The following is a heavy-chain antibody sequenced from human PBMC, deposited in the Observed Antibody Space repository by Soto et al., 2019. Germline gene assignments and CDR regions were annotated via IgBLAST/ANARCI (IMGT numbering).Heavy chain of an antibody. V-gene: IGHV3-9*01. CDR1: GFTFDDYA. CDR3: AKGGPDGFCSGGRCYFDY. Sequence: EVQLVESGGGLVQPGRSLRLSCAASGFTFDDYAMHWVRRVPGKGLEWVSSISWNSNIIGYADSVKGRFTISRENATNSLYLQMHSLRPEDSALYYCAKGGPDGFCSGGRCYFDYWGQGTLVTVSS. CDR2: ISWNSNII. D-gene: IGHD2-15*01. J-gene: IGHJ4*02.